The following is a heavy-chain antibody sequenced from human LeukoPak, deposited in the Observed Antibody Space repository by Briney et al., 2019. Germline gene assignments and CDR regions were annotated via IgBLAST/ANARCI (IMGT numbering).Heavy chain of an antibody. CDR3: TRYYYGSGSYGELEY. CDR1: GFIFSNAW. D-gene: IGHD3-10*01. CDR2: IKSNSDGGTT. V-gene: IGHV3-15*01. J-gene: IGHJ4*02. Sequence: GGSLRLSCAASGFIFSNAWMSWVRQAPGKGLEWVGRIKSNSDGGTTDYAAPVKGRFPISRDDSKNMLYLEMNSLKIEDTAVYYCTRYYYGSGSYGELEYWGQGTLVTVSS.